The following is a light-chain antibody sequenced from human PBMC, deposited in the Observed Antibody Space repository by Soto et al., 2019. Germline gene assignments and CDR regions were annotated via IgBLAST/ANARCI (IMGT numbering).Light chain of an antibody. V-gene: IGKV1-5*01. CDR1: QSISSW. J-gene: IGKJ1*01. CDR3: QQYNSYSPRT. CDR2: DAS. Sequence: DIQMTQSPSTLSASVGDRVTITCRASQSISSWLAWYQQKPGKAPKLLIYDASSLESGVPSRFSGSGSGTEFTLTISSLQPDDFATYYCQQYNSYSPRTFGKGTKVDIK.